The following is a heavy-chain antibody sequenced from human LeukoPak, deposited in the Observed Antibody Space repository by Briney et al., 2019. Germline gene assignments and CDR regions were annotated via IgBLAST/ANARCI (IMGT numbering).Heavy chain of an antibody. D-gene: IGHD1-26*01. CDR2: IYYSGST. CDR1: GGSISSGGYY. V-gene: IGHV4-31*03. Sequence: SQTLSLTCTVSGGSISSGGYYWSWIRQHPGKGLEWIGYIYYSGSTYYNPSLKSRVTISVDTSKNQFSLKLSSVTAADTAVYYCASTPAIVGATLEGLDYFDYWGQGTLVTVSS. CDR3: ASTPAIVGATLEGLDYFDY. J-gene: IGHJ4*02.